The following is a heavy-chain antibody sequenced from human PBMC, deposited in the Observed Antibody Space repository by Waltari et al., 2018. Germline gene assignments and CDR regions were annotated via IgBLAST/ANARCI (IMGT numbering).Heavy chain of an antibody. V-gene: IGHV3-53*01. CDR1: GLIVSSHF. CDR3: ARAPMPLWFGNWYFDL. CDR2: MYRGGST. Sequence: EVQLVESGGGLIQPGGSLRLSCAASGLIVSSHFMSWVRQAPGKGLEWVSVMYRGGSTYYADSVKGRFTISRDNSKNTLYLQMNSLRAEDTAVYYCARAPMPLWFGNWYFDLWGRGALVTVSS. J-gene: IGHJ2*01. D-gene: IGHD3-10*01.